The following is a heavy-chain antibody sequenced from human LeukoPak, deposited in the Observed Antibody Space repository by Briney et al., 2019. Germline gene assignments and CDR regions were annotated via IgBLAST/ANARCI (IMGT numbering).Heavy chain of an antibody. Sequence: GGSLRLSCVASGFTFSSYAMSWVRQAPGKGLEWVSAISGSGGSTYYADSVKGRFTISRDNSKNTLYLQMNSLRAEDTAVYYCAKGDEPYSGSYSDWGQGTLVTVSS. D-gene: IGHD1-26*01. CDR1: GFTFSSYA. CDR3: AKGDEPYSGSYSD. V-gene: IGHV3-23*01. CDR2: ISGSGGST. J-gene: IGHJ4*02.